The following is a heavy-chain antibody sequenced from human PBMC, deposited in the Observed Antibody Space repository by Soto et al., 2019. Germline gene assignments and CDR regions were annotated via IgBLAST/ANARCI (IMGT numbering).Heavy chain of an antibody. D-gene: IGHD2-2*01. CDR2: IWYDGSNK. CDR3: VIEARYCSSTSCYFAGMDV. V-gene: IGHV3-33*01. Sequence: GGSLRVSCAASGFTFSSYGMHWVRQAPGKGLEWVAVIWYDGSNKYYADNVKGRFTISRDNSKNTLYLQMNSLRAEDTAVYFCVIEARYCSSTSCYFAGMDVWGQGTTVTVSS. J-gene: IGHJ6*02. CDR1: GFTFSSYG.